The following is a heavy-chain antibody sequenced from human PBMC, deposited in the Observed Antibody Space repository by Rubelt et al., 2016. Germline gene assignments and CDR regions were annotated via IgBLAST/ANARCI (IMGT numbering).Heavy chain of an antibody. J-gene: IGHJ4*02. CDR2: IYYSGST. D-gene: IGHD2-15*01. V-gene: IGHV4-59*08. Sequence: QVQLQESGPGLVKPSETLSLTCTVSGGSISSYYWSWIRQPPGKGLEWIGYIYYSGSTNYNPSLTSRVTILVDTSKNQFSRPLRSVTAADTAVYYCAGHYCSGGNCYYFNYWGQGTLVTVSS. CDR3: AGHYCSGGNCYYFNY. CDR1: GGSISSYY.